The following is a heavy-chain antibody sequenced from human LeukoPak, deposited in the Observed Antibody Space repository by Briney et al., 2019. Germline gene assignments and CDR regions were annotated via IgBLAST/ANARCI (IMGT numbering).Heavy chain of an antibody. CDR1: GGSIRSAIYY. Sequence: PSETLSLTCTVSGGSIRSAIYYWSWIRQPAGKGLEWIGRIYTSGSTNYNPSLKGRVTISVDTSKNQFSLKLSSVTAADTAVYYCARPLSGRGDHYYWYFDLWGRGTLVTVSS. V-gene: IGHV4-61*02. J-gene: IGHJ2*01. CDR2: IYTSGST. D-gene: IGHD1-1*01. CDR3: ARPLSGRGDHYYWYFDL.